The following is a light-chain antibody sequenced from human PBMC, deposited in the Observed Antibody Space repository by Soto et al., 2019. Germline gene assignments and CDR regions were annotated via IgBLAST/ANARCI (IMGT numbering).Light chain of an antibody. CDR3: QQLNSYPL. Sequence: DIQLTQSPSFLSASVGDRVTITCRASQGISSYLAWYQQKPGKAPKLLIYAASTLQSGVPSRFSGSGSGTEFTLPIRSLQPEDFATYYCQQLNSYPLFGPGTKVDIK. CDR2: AAS. V-gene: IGKV1-9*01. J-gene: IGKJ3*01. CDR1: QGISSY.